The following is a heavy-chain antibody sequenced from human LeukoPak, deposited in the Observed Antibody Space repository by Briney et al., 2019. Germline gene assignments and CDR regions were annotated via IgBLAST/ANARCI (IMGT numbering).Heavy chain of an antibody. V-gene: IGHV4-4*07. CDR2: IYTSGST. D-gene: IGHD3-10*01. CDR1: GGSISSYY. J-gene: IGHJ4*02. CDR3: ARDLGSYYGSGGYYNYFDY. Sequence: SETLSLTCTVSGGSISSYYWGWIRQPAGKGLEWIGRIYTSGSTNYNPSLKSRVTMSVDTSKNQFSLKLSSVTAADTAVYYCARDLGSYYGSGGYYNYFDYWGQGTLVTVSS.